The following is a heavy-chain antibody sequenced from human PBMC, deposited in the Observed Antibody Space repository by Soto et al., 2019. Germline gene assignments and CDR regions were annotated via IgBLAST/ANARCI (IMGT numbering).Heavy chain of an antibody. CDR1: GFTVSSNY. CDR2: IYSGGST. J-gene: IGHJ4*02. V-gene: IGHV3-66*01. D-gene: IGHD5-12*01. Sequence: EVQLVESGGGLVQPGGSLRLSCAASGFTVSSNYMSWVRQAPGKGLEWVSVIYSGGSTYYADSVKGRFTISRDNSKNTLNLQMNSLRAEDTAVYYCASALDSGYEEYWGQGTLVTVSS. CDR3: ASALDSGYEEY.